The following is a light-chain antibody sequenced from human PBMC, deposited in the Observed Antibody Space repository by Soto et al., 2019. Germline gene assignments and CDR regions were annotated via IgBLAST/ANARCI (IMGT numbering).Light chain of an antibody. V-gene: IGKV3-15*01. CDR1: QSVYSN. Sequence: EIVMTQSPATLSVSPGERATLSCRASQSVYSNLAWYQQKPGQAPRFLIYGASTRATGIPARFSGSGSGTEFTLTISSLRSEDFAVYYCQQYDNWPLTFGGGTKV. J-gene: IGKJ4*01. CDR2: GAS. CDR3: QQYDNWPLT.